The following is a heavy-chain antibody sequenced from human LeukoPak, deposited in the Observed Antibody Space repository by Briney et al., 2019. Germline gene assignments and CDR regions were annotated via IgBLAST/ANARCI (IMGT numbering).Heavy chain of an antibody. D-gene: IGHD6-19*01. CDR3: AREARFALPVVGSGDY. CDR1: GGSISSSDYY. CDR2: MFYNGAT. J-gene: IGHJ4*02. V-gene: IGHV4-39*07. Sequence: SETLSLTCSVSGGSISSSDYYWGWIRQPPGKGLEWIGTMFYNGATKSNPSLSSRVTMSIDTSKNQFSLKLRSVTAADTAVYYCAREARFALPVVGSGDYWGQGTLVTVSS.